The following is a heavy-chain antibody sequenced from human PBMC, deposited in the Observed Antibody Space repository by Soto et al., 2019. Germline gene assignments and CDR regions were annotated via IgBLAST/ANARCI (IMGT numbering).Heavy chain of an antibody. CDR1: GYSFTSYW. D-gene: IGHD6-13*01. CDR3: ARPYSSSWYWYFDL. Sequence: PGESLKISCKGSGYSFTSYWISWVRQMPGKGLEWMGRIDPSDSYTNYSPSFQGHVTISADKSISTAYLQWSSLKASDTAMYYCARPYSSSWYWYFDLWGRGNLVTVSS. V-gene: IGHV5-10-1*01. CDR2: IDPSDSYT. J-gene: IGHJ2*01.